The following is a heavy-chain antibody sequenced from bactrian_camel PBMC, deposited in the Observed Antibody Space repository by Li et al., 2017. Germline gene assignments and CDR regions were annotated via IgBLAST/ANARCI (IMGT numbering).Heavy chain of an antibody. J-gene: IGHJ4*01. CDR3: AAAKGLPDLLRGGYLSARSYNY. D-gene: IGHD3*01. CDR1: FYVPGSRC. V-gene: IGHV3S54*01. Sequence: HVQLVESGGDSVQAGGSLTLSCKAYFYVPGSRCMGWFRPVPGNKREGVAMIDTSGHRTYYADSVEGRFTISHDNAKNTLYLQMNSLKPEDTAIYYCAAAKGLPDLLRGGYLSARSYNYWGRGTQVTVS. CDR2: IDTSGHRT.